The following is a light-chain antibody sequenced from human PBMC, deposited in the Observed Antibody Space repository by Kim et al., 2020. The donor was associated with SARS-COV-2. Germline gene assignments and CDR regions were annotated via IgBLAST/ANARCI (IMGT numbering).Light chain of an antibody. CDR2: GKN. V-gene: IGLV3-19*01. Sequence: SSELTQDPAVSVALGQTVRITCQGDSLRYYYATWYQQKPGQAPVVVIYGKNNRPSGIPDRFSGSISGTTASLTIVGAQAEDEADYYCSSRDNSPDNSSNNVLFGGGTQLTVL. J-gene: IGLJ2*01. CDR1: SLRYYY. CDR3: SSRDNSPDNSSNNVL.